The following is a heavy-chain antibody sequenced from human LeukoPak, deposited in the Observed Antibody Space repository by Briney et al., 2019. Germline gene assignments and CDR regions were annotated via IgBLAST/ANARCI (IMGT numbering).Heavy chain of an antibody. D-gene: IGHD2-15*01. Sequence: PSETLSLTCTVSGGSISSYYWSWIRQPPGKGLEWIGYIYYSGSTNYNPSLKSRVTISVDASKNQFSLKLSSVTAADTAVYYCARVLPGLSRWFDPWGQGTLVTVSS. CDR2: IYYSGST. CDR3: ARVLPGLSRWFDP. J-gene: IGHJ5*02. V-gene: IGHV4-59*01. CDR1: GGSISSYY.